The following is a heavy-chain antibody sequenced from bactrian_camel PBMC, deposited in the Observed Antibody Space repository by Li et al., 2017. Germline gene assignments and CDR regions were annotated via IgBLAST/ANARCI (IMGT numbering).Heavy chain of an antibody. CDR1: GFTFSSYY. J-gene: IGHJ6*01. D-gene: IGHD5*01. Sequence: VQLVESGGGLVQPGGSLRLSCAASGFTFSSYYMSWVRQAPGKGLEWVSAINSGGGSTYYADSVKGRFTISRDNAKNTLYLQMNSLKSEDTALYYCATRAQLPMGWDRIEHFGYWGQGTQVTVS. CDR2: INSGGGST. CDR3: ATRAQLPMGWDRIEHFGY. V-gene: IGHV3S40*01.